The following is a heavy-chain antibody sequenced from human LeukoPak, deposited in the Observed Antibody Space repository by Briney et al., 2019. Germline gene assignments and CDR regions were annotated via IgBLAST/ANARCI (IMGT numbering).Heavy chain of an antibody. CDR2: ISGSGVST. CDR1: GFTFSSYA. D-gene: IGHD2-2*01. V-gene: IGHV3-23*01. Sequence: GGSLRLSCAASGFTFSSYAMTWDRQAPGKGLEWVSAISGSGVSTYYADSVKGRFTISRDNSKNTLYLQMSSLRAEDTAVYYCAKDYRYCTSTSCYGDDAFDIWGQGTMVTVSS. J-gene: IGHJ3*02. CDR3: AKDYRYCTSTSCYGDDAFDI.